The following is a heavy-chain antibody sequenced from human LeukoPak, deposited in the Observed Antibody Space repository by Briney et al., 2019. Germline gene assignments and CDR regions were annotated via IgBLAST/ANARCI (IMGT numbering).Heavy chain of an antibody. J-gene: IGHJ3*01. CDR1: GFNLRSFA. V-gene: IGHV3-64*01. Sequence: GGSLRLSCAASGFNLRSFAIHWVRQAPGKGLEYVSATSGDGGTTFCASSLQGRCTISRDNSNQMVYLQLGGLKIEDMGLYYCARGDTRLGGAFDVCGHGTMVTVSP. CDR3: ARGDTRLGGAFDV. D-gene: IGHD3-16*01. CDR2: TSGDGGTT.